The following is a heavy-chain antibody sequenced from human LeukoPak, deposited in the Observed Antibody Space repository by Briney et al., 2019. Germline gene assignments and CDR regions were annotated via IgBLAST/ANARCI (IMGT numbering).Heavy chain of an antibody. J-gene: IGHJ4*02. CDR3: AKDLSGNYRAYFDY. D-gene: IGHD1-7*01. Sequence: PGGSLRLSCAASGFTFSTYDMHWVRQTPGKGLEWVAVISSDGSIIYYADSVRGRFTVSRDNSKNTLYLQMNSLTAEDTAVYYCAKDLSGNYRAYFDYWGQGTRVTVSS. CDR2: ISSDGSII. CDR1: GFTFSTYD. V-gene: IGHV3-30*18.